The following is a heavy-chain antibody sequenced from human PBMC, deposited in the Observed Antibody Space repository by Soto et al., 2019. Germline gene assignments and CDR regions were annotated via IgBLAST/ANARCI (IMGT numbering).Heavy chain of an antibody. J-gene: IGHJ4*02. V-gene: IGHV2-5*05. D-gene: IGHD3-10*02. CDR3: AQRPVVFGAYYFAH. CDR1: GFSLTTSGAS. CDR2: LYWDDDK. Sequence: QITLKESGPALVKPTQTLTLTCMFSGFSLTTSGASVAWIRQSPGKALEWLALLYWDDDKRYDPSLKSRLTNTKDTPKNQVVLTMTNRDPVDTGTYYCAQRPVVFGAYYFAHWGQGTLVTVSS.